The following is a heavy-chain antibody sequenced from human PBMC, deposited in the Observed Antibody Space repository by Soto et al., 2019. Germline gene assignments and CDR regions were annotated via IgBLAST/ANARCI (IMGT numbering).Heavy chain of an antibody. CDR3: AKSKGNDSSGYPLAYFDY. J-gene: IGHJ4*02. CDR1: GFTFSNYA. V-gene: IGHV3-23*01. CDR2: VSGSGGST. Sequence: EVQMLESGGGLVQPGGSLRLSCAASGFTFSNYAMSWVRHAPGKGLEWVSAVSGSGGSTYYADSVKGRFTISRDNYKNTLYLQLNSLRAEDTAVYYCAKSKGNDSSGYPLAYFDYWGQGTLVTVSS. D-gene: IGHD3-22*01.